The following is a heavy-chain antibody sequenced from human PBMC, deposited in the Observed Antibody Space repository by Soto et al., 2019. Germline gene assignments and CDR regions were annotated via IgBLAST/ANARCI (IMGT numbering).Heavy chain of an antibody. J-gene: IGHJ6*03. Sequence: LSETLSLTCTVSGGSISSYYWSWIRQPPGKGLEWIGYIYYSGSTNYNPSLKSRVTISVDTSKNQFSLKLSSVTAADTAVYYCARRGSSWHYYYYMAVWGKGTTVTVSS. CDR1: GGSISSYY. D-gene: IGHD6-13*01. CDR3: ARRGSSWHYYYYMAV. V-gene: IGHV4-59*08. CDR2: IYYSGST.